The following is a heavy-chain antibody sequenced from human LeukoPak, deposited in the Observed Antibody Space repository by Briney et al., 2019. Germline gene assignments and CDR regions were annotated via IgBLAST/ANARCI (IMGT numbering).Heavy chain of an antibody. CDR1: GFTFSSYS. V-gene: IGHV3-21*01. J-gene: IGHJ6*03. Sequence: GGSLRLSRAASGFTFSSYSMNWVRQAPGKGLEWVSSISSSSSYIYYADSVKGRFTISRDNAKNSLYLQMNSLRAEDTAVYYCARAPIHQPLHYMDVWGKGTTVTVSS. CDR2: ISSSSSYI. CDR3: ARAPIHQPLHYMDV. D-gene: IGHD2-2*01.